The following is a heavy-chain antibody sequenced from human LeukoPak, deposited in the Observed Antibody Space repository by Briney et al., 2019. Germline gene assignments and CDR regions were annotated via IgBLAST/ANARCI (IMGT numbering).Heavy chain of an antibody. CDR3: ASQTSTLYYYDSSGYHQIPTFDY. V-gene: IGHV4-39*01. CDR1: GGSISSSSYY. D-gene: IGHD3-22*01. Sequence: SETLSLTCTVSGGSISSSSYYWGWIRQPPGKGLEWIGSIYYSGSTYYNPSLKSRVTISVDTSKNQFSLKLSSVIAADTAVYYCASQTSTLYYYDSSGYHQIPTFDYWGQGTLVTVSS. CDR2: IYYSGST. J-gene: IGHJ4*02.